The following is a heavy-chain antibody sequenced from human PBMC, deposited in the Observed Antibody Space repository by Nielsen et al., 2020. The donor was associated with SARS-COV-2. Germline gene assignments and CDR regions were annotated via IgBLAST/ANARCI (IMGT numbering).Heavy chain of an antibody. J-gene: IGHJ6*02. D-gene: IGHD6-13*01. V-gene: IGHV4-34*01. CDR3: ARLPGWQQRDYYYYYGMDV. CDR2: INHSGST. Sequence: WIRQPPGKGLEWIGEINHSGSTYYNPSLKSRVTISVDTSKNQFSLKLSSVTAADTAVYYCARLPGWQQRDYYYYYGMDVWGQGTTVTVSS.